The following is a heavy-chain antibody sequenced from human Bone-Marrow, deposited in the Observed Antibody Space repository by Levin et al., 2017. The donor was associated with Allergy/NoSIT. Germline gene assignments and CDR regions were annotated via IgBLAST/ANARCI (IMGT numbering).Heavy chain of an antibody. CDR1: SGSIDSGAYY. D-gene: IGHD6-13*01. CDR3: ARGRGSGSWYSLLWFDP. CDR2: IYYTGAT. V-gene: IGHV4-31*03. Sequence: SQTLSLTCSVSSGSIDSGAYYWSWLRQLPGKGLEWIGYIYYTGATKYNASLKSRVTISLDMSKNQFSLRLASVTAADTAVYYCARGRGSGSWYSLLWFDPWGQGTQVTVSS. J-gene: IGHJ5*02.